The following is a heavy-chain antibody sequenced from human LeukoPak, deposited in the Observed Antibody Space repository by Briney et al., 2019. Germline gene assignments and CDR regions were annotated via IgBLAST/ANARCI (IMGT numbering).Heavy chain of an antibody. V-gene: IGHV4-34*01. J-gene: IGHJ5*02. CDR2: INHSGST. Sequence: SETLSLTCAVYGGSFSGYYWSWIRQPPGKGLEWIGEINHSGSTNYNPSLKSRVTISVDTSKNQFSLKLSSVTAADTAVYYCARRIGYCSSTSCPTPYNWFDPWGQGTLVTVSS. CDR1: GGSFSGYY. D-gene: IGHD2-2*01. CDR3: ARRIGYCSSTSCPTPYNWFDP.